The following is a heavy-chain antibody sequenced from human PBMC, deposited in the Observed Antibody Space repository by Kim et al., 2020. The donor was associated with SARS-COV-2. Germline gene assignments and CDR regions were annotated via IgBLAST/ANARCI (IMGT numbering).Heavy chain of an antibody. V-gene: IGHV1-2*02. Sequence: ASVKVSCKASGYTFSGYFMHWVRQAPGQGLEWMGWINSNSGGTNHALKFQGRVTMSRDTSISTAYMELSRLTSDDTAVYYCARGDYSGVGNYYYYLMDVW. CDR1: GYTFSGYF. CDR2: INSNSGGT. CDR3: ARGDYSGVGNYYYYLMDV. J-gene: IGHJ6*01. D-gene: IGHD4-17*01.